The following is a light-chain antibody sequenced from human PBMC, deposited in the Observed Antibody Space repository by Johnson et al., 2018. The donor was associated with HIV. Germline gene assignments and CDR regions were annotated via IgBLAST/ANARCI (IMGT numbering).Light chain of an antibody. CDR3: GTWDSSLSFYV. Sequence: QSVLTQPPSVSAAPGQKVTISCSGSTSNIGNNYVSWYQHLPRTAPKLLIYENNKRPSGIPDRFSGSKSGTSATLGITGLQTGDEADYYCGTWDSSLSFYVFGTGTKVTVL. CDR1: TSNIGNNY. V-gene: IGLV1-51*02. J-gene: IGLJ1*01. CDR2: ENN.